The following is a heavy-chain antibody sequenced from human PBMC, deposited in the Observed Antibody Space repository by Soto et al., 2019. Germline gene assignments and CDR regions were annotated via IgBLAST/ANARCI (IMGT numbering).Heavy chain of an antibody. CDR3: ARGVRRYCSGGSCYPQTGYYYYYYGMDV. D-gene: IGHD2-15*01. Sequence: PSETLSLTCAVYGGSFSGYYWSWIRQPPGKGLEWIGEINHSGSTNYNPSLKSRVTISVDTSKNQFSLKLSSVTAADTAVYYCARGVRRYCSGGSCYPQTGYYYYYYGMDVWGQGTTVTVSS. J-gene: IGHJ6*02. CDR1: GGSFSGYY. CDR2: INHSGST. V-gene: IGHV4-34*01.